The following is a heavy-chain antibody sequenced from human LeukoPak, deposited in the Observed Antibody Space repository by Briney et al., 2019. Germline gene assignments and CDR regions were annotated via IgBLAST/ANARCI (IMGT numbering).Heavy chain of an antibody. V-gene: IGHV1-18*01. CDR3: ARGWGVIPNFDY. J-gene: IGHJ4*02. Sequence: ASVKVSCKASGYTFTSYGISWVRQAPGQGLEWMGWISAYNGNTNYAQKFQGRVTMTRDTSTSTVYMELSSLRSEDTAVYYCARGWGVIPNFDYWGQGTLVTVSS. CDR2: ISAYNGNT. CDR1: GYTFTSYG. D-gene: IGHD3-10*01.